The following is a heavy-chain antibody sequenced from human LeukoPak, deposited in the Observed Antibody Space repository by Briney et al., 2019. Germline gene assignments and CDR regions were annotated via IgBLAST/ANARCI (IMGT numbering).Heavy chain of an antibody. CDR2: ISHSGSTI. D-gene: IGHD3-10*01. CDR1: GYMFSDYY. V-gene: IGHV3-11*04. CDR3: ATYGSGSGTFFDS. J-gene: IGHJ4*01. Sequence: GGSLRLSCTASGYMFSDYYMSWIRQAPEKGLEWLSYISHSGSTIYYADSVKGRFTISRDNAKNSLYLQMNSLRAEDTALYFCATYGSGSGTFFDSWGQGTLVTVSS.